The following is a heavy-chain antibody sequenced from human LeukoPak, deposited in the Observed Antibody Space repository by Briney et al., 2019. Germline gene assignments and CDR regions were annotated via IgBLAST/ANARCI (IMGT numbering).Heavy chain of an antibody. CDR3: ARDYEYVWGSYRPLDYFNY. J-gene: IGHJ4*02. CDR2: INSDGSSI. D-gene: IGHD3-16*02. Sequence: LSGGSLRLSCAASGFTFSNYWMHWIRHAPGKGLVWVSRINSDGSSISYADSVKGRFTISRDNAKNTVYLQMNSLRVEDTAVYYCARDYEYVWGSYRPLDYFNYWGQGTLVTVSS. CDR1: GFTFSNYW. V-gene: IGHV3-74*01.